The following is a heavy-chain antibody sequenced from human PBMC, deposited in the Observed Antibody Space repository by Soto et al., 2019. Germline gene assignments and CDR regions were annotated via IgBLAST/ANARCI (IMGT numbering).Heavy chain of an antibody. CDR1: GTSVSNYY. Sequence: PSETLSLTCSVSGTSVSNYYWSWIRQPAGKGLEHIGRIYTSGSTSYNPSLKSRVTMSMDTSQTQIYLNLTSVTAADTAVYYCARGGIQLSYAFDHWGKAILVTVSS. CDR3: ARGGIQLSYAFDH. J-gene: IGHJ4*02. CDR2: IYTSGST. V-gene: IGHV4-4*07. D-gene: IGHD3-10*01.